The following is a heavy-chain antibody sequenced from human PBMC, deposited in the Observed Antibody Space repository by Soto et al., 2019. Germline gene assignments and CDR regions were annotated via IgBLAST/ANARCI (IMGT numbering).Heavy chain of an antibody. CDR3: ARDAYCSGGSCYRPGDY. Sequence: QVQLVQSGAEVKKPGSSVKVSCKASGGTFSSYAISWVRQAPGQGLEWMGGIIPIFGTANYAQKFQGRVTITADESTSTAYMELSSLRSDDTAVYYCARDAYCSGGSCYRPGDYWGQGTLVTVSS. V-gene: IGHV1-69*12. CDR2: IIPIFGTA. J-gene: IGHJ4*02. D-gene: IGHD2-15*01. CDR1: GGTFSSYA.